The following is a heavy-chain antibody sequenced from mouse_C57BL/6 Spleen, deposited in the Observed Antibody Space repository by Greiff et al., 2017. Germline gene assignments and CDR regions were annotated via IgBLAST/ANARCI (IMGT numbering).Heavy chain of an antibody. CDR1: GSTFPGYW. V-gene: IGHV1-9*01. D-gene: IGHD1-1*01. CDR2: ILPGSGST. J-gene: IGHJ2*01. Sequence: VKLVESGAELMKPGASVKLSCKATGSTFPGYWLEWVKQRPGHGLEWIGEILPGSGSTNYNEKFKGKATFTADTSANTAYMQLSSLTTRDSAICYCARRYYGSSRYYFDYWGQGTTLTVSS. CDR3: ARRYYGSSRYYFDY.